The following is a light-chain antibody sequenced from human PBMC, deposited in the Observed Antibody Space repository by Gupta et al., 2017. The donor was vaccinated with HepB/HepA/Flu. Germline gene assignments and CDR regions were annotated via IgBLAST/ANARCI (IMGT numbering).Light chain of an antibody. CDR3: QQYGNWASKT. CDR2: GAS. V-gene: IGKV3-15*01. Sequence: EIVMTHAPATLSVSPGGTATLSCRASQSVTSNLDWYQQKPGQAPRLLIYGASTRDTGIPARFSGSGSGTEFTLTISRRQSEDFAVYYCQQYGNWASKTFGQGTKVEIK. CDR1: QSVTSN. J-gene: IGKJ1*01.